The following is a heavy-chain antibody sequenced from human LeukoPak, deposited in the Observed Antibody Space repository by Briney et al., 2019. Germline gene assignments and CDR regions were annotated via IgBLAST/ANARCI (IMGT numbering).Heavy chain of an antibody. CDR2: IYPGDSDT. Sequence: GESLKISCKGSGYSFTTYWIGWVRQMPGKGLEWMGIIYPGDSDTRYSPSFQGQVTISADKSFNTAYLQWSSLKASDTAMYYCARRSRGSLSTYYFDYWGQGTLVTVSS. CDR1: GYSFTTYW. V-gene: IGHV5-51*01. J-gene: IGHJ4*02. D-gene: IGHD2-15*01. CDR3: ARRSRGSLSTYYFDY.